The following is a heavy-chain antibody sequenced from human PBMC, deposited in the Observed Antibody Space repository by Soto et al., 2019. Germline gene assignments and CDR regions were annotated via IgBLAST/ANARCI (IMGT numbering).Heavy chain of an antibody. Sequence: GSVRLSCAAAGVNLNNFGMNWFGQAPGKGLEWVSSIRTSSIYIYYAESVKGRFTISRDNAKKSLYLEMNRLGVEDTAVYYCARDRAPFCGGDCGLVDVWGQGTSVTVSS. D-gene: IGHD2-21*02. J-gene: IGHJ6*02. CDR3: ARDRAPFCGGDCGLVDV. CDR2: IRTSSIYI. V-gene: IGHV3-21*01. CDR1: GVNLNNFG.